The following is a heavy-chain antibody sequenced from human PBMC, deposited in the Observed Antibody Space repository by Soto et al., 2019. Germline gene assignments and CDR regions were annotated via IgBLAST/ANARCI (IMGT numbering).Heavy chain of an antibody. CDR3: ARTYCSSTSCYWRPMDNWFDP. Sequence: GASVKVSCKASGYTFTSYGISWVRQAPRQGLEWMGWISAYNGNTNYAQKLQGRVTMTTDTSTSTAYMELRSLRSDDTAVYYCARTYCSSTSCYWRPMDNWFDPWGQGTLVTVSS. V-gene: IGHV1-18*01. J-gene: IGHJ5*02. CDR2: ISAYNGNT. D-gene: IGHD2-2*01. CDR1: GYTFTSYG.